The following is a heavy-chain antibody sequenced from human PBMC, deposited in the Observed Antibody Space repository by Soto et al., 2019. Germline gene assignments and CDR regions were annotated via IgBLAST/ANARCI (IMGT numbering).Heavy chain of an antibody. CDR1: GYTFASYA. CDR2: ISAYNGNT. V-gene: IGHV1-18*01. J-gene: IGHJ4*02. CDR3: ARDPPPPDY. Sequence: GASVKVSCKASGYTFASYAISWMRQAPGQGLEWMGWISAYNGNTNYEQKLQGRVTMTTDTSTSTAYMELRSLRSDDTAVYYCARDPPPPDYWGQGTLVTVSS.